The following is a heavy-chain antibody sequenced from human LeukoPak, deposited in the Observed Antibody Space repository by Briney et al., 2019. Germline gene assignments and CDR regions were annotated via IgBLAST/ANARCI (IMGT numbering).Heavy chain of an antibody. V-gene: IGHV3-30*03. Sequence: GGSLRLSCAASGFTFTNYWMSWVRQAPGKGLEWVAVLSYDGSDKYYADSVKGRFTISRDNSRNTLYLQMNSLRTEDTAMYYCARGGSSWDFAFDIWGQGTMVTVSS. CDR3: ARGGSSWDFAFDI. CDR2: LSYDGSDK. D-gene: IGHD6-13*01. CDR1: GFTFTNYW. J-gene: IGHJ3*02.